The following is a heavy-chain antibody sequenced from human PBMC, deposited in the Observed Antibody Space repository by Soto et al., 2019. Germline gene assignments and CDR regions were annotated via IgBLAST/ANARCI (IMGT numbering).Heavy chain of an antibody. CDR3: ARDGTPTGAEYFQH. CDR2: INAGNGNT. D-gene: IGHD6-13*01. J-gene: IGHJ1*01. V-gene: IGHV1-3*01. CDR1: GYTFTSYA. Sequence: ASVKVSCKASGYTFTSYAMHWARQAPGQRLEWMGWINAGNGNTKYSQKFQGRVTITRDTSASTAYMELSSLRSEDTAVYYCARDGTPTGAEYFQHWGQGTLVTVSS.